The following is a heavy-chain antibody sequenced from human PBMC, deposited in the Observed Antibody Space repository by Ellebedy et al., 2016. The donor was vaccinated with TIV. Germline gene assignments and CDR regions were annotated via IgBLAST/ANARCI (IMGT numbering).Heavy chain of an antibody. Sequence: GGSLRLSCAASGFTFSSYAMSWVRQAPGKGLEWVSTISDSGGSTYYADSVKGRFTISRDNSKNTLYLQMKSLRAEDTAVYYCANDRGGDDGPKVLVYYYYMDVWGKGTTVTVSS. V-gene: IGHV3-23*01. J-gene: IGHJ6*03. CDR1: GFTFSSYA. CDR2: ISDSGGST. D-gene: IGHD2-21*02. CDR3: ANDRGGDDGPKVLVYYYYMDV.